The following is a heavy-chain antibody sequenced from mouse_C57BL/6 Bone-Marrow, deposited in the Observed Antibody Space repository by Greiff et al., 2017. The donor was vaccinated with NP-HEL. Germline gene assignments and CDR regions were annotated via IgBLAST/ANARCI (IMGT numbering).Heavy chain of an antibody. J-gene: IGHJ2*01. CDR3: ARSLFDY. CDR1: GYAFTNYL. V-gene: IGHV1-54*01. Sequence: VQLQQSGAELVRPGTSVKVSCKATGYAFTNYLIEWVKKRPGKGLEWIGVINPGSGGTNYNEKFKGNATLTADKSSSTAYMQLSSLTSEDSAFYFCARSLFDYWGQGTTLTVSS. CDR2: INPGSGGT.